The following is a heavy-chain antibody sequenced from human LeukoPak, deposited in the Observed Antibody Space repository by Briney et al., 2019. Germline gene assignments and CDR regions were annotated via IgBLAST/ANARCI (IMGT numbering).Heavy chain of an antibody. CDR1: GFTFSSYG. CDR2: ISSSSSYI. J-gene: IGHJ6*02. CDR3: ARDFPYYYDSSGYLSYYYGMDV. D-gene: IGHD3-22*01. V-gene: IGHV3-21*01. Sequence: GGSLRLSCAASGFTFSSYGMHWVRQAPGKGLEWVSSISSSSSYIYYADSVKGRFTISRDNAKNSLYLQMNSLRAEDTAVYYCARDFPYYYDSSGYLSYYYGMDVWGQGTTVTVSS.